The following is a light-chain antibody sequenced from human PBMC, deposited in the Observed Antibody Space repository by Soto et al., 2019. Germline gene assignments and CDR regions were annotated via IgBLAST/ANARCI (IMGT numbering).Light chain of an antibody. CDR1: QSLLHSNGYNY. CDR3: MQGLQTKLT. CDR2: LGS. V-gene: IGKV2-28*01. J-gene: IGKJ4*01. Sequence: DLVMTQSPLSLPVTPGEPASISCKSSQSLLHSNGYNYLDWYLQKPGQSPQLLIYLGSNRASGVPDRFSGSGSGTDFTLKISRVEAEDVGVYYCMQGLQTKLTFGGGTKVELK.